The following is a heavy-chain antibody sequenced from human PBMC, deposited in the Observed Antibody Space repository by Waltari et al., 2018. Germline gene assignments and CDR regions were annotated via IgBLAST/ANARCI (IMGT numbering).Heavy chain of an antibody. CDR3: ARPPLSSSLTPDYYYMDV. V-gene: IGHV5-51*01. J-gene: IGHJ6*03. CDR1: GYSFTSYW. CDR2: IYPGDSDT. Sequence: EVQLVQSGAEVKKPGESLKISCKGSGYSFTSYWIGWVRQMPGKGLEWMGIIYPGDSDTRYSPSFQGQVTISADKSISTAYLQWSSLKASDTAMYYCARPPLSSSLTPDYYYMDVWGKGTTVTVSS. D-gene: IGHD6-6*01.